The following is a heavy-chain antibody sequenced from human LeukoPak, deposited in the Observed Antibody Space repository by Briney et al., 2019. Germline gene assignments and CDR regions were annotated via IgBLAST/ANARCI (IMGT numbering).Heavy chain of an antibody. CDR2: ISGYNGKT. D-gene: IGHD3-3*01. V-gene: IGHV1-18*01. J-gene: IGHJ5*02. Sequence: ASVKLSCKASGYTFTSYGISWVRQAPGQGLEWMGWISGYNGKTIYAQTLQGRVTMTTDTSTSTVYLELKSLSSDATAVYYCSRNPYDFWSSYYNWFDPWLEGTLLSDSS. CDR1: GYTFTSYG. CDR3: SRNPYDFWSSYYNWFDP.